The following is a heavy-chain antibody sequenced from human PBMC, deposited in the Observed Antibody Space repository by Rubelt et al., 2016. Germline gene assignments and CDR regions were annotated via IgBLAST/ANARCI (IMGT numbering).Heavy chain of an antibody. D-gene: IGHD6-19*01. CDR2: IYPGDPQV. CDR1: GYSFSTYW. CDR3: ARHSVKGWYSEYFQH. V-gene: IGHV5-51*01. J-gene: IGHJ1*01. Sequence: VKVPGESLKISCQGSGYSFSTYWIGWVRQMPGKGLEWMGIIYPGDPQVRYNPAFEGRVSMSADKSISTAYLHLSGLAASDSAIYYCARHSVKGWYSEYFQHWGQGTLVTVSS.